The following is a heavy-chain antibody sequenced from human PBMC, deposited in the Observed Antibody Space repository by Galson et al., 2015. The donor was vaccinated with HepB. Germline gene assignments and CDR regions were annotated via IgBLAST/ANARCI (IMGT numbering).Heavy chain of an antibody. CDR1: GFTFSRYW. J-gene: IGHJ4*02. CDR2: IDQDESEK. Sequence: SLRLSCAASGFTFSRYWMSWVRQAPGKGLEWVANIDQDESEKCYVGSVKGRFTISRDNAKNSLYLQMDSLRAEDTATYYCARGDENSGDYWGQGTLVIVSS. V-gene: IGHV3-7*03. D-gene: IGHD6-25*01. CDR3: ARGDENSGDY.